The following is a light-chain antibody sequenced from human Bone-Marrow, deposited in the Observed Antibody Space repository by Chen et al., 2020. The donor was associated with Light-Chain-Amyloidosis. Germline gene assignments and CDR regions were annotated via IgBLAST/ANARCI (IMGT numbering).Light chain of an antibody. CDR3: MQGTHWPPYT. CDR2: EVS. Sequence: DVVMTKSPLSLPVTLGQPASIPCRSSQGLDHRDGNTYLIWSQPRPGQSPRSLIYEVSKRDSGVPDRCSGSGSGTDFTLKISRVEAEDVGLYYCMQGTHWPPYTFGQGTELGIK. CDR1: QGLDHRDGNTY. J-gene: IGKJ2*01. V-gene: IGKV2-30*02.